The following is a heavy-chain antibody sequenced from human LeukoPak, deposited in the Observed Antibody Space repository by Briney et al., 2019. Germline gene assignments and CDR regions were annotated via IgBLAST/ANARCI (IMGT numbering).Heavy chain of an antibody. V-gene: IGHV4-61*02. J-gene: IGHJ5*02. CDR2: IYASGSA. D-gene: IGHD2-8*01. Sequence: SETLSLTCTASGGSISSGSYYWSWIRQPAGKGLEWIGRIYASGSANYNPSLKSRVTISVDTSKNQFSLKLSSVTAAATAVYYCARIGVVVMVDNWFDPWGQGTLVTVSS. CDR3: ARIGVVVMVDNWFDP. CDR1: GGSISSGSYY.